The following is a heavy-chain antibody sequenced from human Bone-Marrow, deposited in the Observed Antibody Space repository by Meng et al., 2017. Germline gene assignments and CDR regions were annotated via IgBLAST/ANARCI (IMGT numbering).Heavy chain of an antibody. CDR3: AKDMRDGWVRGVITPLYGMDV. V-gene: IGHV3-9*01. CDR1: GFTFDDYA. D-gene: IGHD3-10*01. Sequence: SLKISCAASGFTFDDYAMHWVRQAPGKGLEWVSGISWNSGSIGYADSVKGRFTISRDNAKNSLYLQMNSLRAEDTALYYCAKDMRDGWVRGVITPLYGMDVWGQGTTVTVSS. J-gene: IGHJ6*02. CDR2: ISWNSGSI.